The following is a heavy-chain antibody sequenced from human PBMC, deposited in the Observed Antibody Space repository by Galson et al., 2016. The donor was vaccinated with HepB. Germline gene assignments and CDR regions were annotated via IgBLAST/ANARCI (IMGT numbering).Heavy chain of an antibody. D-gene: IGHD6-13*01. Sequence: SLRLSCAASGFTFSSYTMHWVRQTPGKGLEWVALIAYGGSNKYYADSVKGRFTISRDNSKNTLYLQMNSLRAEDTAVYYCARDARYSSNWYYGVASPGFYYYGMDVWGQGTTVTVSS. CDR3: ARDARYSSNWYYGVASPGFYYYGMDV. J-gene: IGHJ6*02. CDR2: IAYGGSNK. V-gene: IGHV3-30*04. CDR1: GFTFSSYT.